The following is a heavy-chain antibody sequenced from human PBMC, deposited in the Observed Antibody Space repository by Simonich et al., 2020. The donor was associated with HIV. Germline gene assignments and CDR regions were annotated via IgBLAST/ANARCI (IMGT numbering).Heavy chain of an antibody. CDR2: IKQDGSEK. J-gene: IGHJ4*02. Sequence: VQLVDSGGALVQPGGSLKLSCAASGFTFSSFWMSWVRQAQGKGLEWVANIKQDGSEKYYVDSVKGRFTISRDNAKNSLYLQMNSLRAEDTALYYCARDRGYFNLDYWGQGTLVTVSS. V-gene: IGHV3-7*01. CDR1: GFTFSSFW. D-gene: IGHD3-22*01. CDR3: ARDRGYFNLDY.